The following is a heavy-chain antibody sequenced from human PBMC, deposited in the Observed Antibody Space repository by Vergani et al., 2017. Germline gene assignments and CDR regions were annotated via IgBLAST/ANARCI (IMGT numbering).Heavy chain of an antibody. CDR2: VYEGGKT. CDR3: ARDFIDVGVVAFDS. V-gene: IGHV4-59*01. Sequence: QLQLQESGPGLVKPSGTLSLTCTVSGDSMNNYFWNWFRQSPGRRLEWIGHVYEGGKTNYNPSLKSRAIISVDTSKNQFSLKVTSVTAADTAIYYCARDFIDVGVVAFDSWGQGRLVTVSS. D-gene: IGHD2-21*01. J-gene: IGHJ4*02. CDR1: GDSMNNYF.